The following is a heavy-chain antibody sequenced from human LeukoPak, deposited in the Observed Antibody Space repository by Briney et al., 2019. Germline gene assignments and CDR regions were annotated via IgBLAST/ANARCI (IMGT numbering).Heavy chain of an antibody. CDR1: GFTFSDYY. CDR3: LPLLSRPYVEDGFDI. D-gene: IGHD2/OR15-2a*01. CDR2: ISSSSSYT. J-gene: IGHJ3*02. V-gene: IGHV3-11*06. Sequence: PGGSLRPSCTASGFTFSDYYMSWIRQAPGKGLEWVSYISSSSSYTKYADSVKGRFTISRDNARNSLYLQMNSLRAEDTAVYYCLPLLSRPYVEDGFDIWGQGTMVTVSS.